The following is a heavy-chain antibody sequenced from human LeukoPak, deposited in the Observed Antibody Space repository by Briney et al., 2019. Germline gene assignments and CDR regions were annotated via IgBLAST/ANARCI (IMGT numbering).Heavy chain of an antibody. J-gene: IGHJ4*02. CDR1: GGTFSSYA. CDR2: ISAYNGNT. D-gene: IGHD4-17*01. Sequence: ASVKVSCKASGGTFSSYAISWVRQAPGQGLEWMGWISAYNGNTNYAQKLQGRVTMTTDTSTNTAYMELRSLRSDDTAVYYCARDYGDYEKKDYWGQGTLVTVSS. V-gene: IGHV1-18*01. CDR3: ARDYGDYEKKDY.